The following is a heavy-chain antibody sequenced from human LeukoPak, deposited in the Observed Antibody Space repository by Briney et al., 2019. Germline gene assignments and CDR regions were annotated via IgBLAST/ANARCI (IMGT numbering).Heavy chain of an antibody. Sequence: PGGSLRLSCAASGFTFSSYWMSWVRQAPGKGLEWVANIKQDGSEKYYVDSVQGRFTISRDNAKNSLYLQMNSLRAEDTAVYYCARWVALCAGSCPVDYWGQGTLVTVSS. D-gene: IGHD2-15*01. CDR1: GFTFSSYW. J-gene: IGHJ4*02. CDR3: ARWVALCAGSCPVDY. CDR2: IKQDGSEK. V-gene: IGHV3-7*03.